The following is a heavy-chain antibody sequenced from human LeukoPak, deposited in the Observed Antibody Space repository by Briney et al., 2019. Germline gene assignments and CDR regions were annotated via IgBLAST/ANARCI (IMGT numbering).Heavy chain of an antibody. V-gene: IGHV4-39*01. D-gene: IGHD3-22*01. CDR3: ARHIDYYDSSGYYF. Sequence: SETLSLTCTVSGGSISSSSYYWGWIRQPPGKGLEWIGSIYYSGSTYYNPSLKSRATISVDTSKNQFSLKLSSVTAADTAVYYCARHIDYYDSSGYYFWGQGTLVTVSS. J-gene: IGHJ4*02. CDR1: GGSISSSSYY. CDR2: IYYSGST.